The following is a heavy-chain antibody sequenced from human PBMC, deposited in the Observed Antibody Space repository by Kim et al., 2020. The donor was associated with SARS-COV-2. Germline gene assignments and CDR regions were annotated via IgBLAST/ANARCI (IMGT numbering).Heavy chain of an antibody. V-gene: IGHV1-18*04. J-gene: IGHJ4*02. Sequence: ASVKVSCKASGYTFTSYGISWVRQAPGQGLEWMGWISAYNGNTNYAQKLQGRVTMTTDTSTSTAYMELRSLRSDDTAVYYCARDPGSSWSSHPIDYWGQGTLVTVSS. D-gene: IGHD6-13*01. CDR1: GYTFTSYG. CDR2: ISAYNGNT. CDR3: ARDPGSSWSSHPIDY.